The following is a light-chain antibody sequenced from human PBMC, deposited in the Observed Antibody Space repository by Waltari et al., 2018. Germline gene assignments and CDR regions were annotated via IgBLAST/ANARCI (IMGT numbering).Light chain of an antibody. CDR2: KTS. V-gene: IGKV1D-16*01. CDR3: LQYSTSPRT. J-gene: IGKJ1*01. CDR1: QTVSIW. Sequence: DIQMTQSPSSLSASVGDTVTITCRASQTVSIWLAWYQQEPGKAPKVLIHKTSSLQSGVPSRFRGSGSGTDFTLTISSLQPEDFATYYCLQYSTSPRTFGQGTKVEIK.